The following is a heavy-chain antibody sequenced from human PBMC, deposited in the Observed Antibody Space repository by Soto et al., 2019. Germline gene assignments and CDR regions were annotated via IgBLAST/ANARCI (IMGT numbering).Heavy chain of an antibody. J-gene: IGHJ5*02. V-gene: IGHV1-2*04. CDR3: ARGPESSLYYYDSSGYLGYNWFDP. D-gene: IGHD3-22*01. Sequence: EASVKVSCKASGYTFTGYYMHWVRQAPGQGLEWMGWINPNSGGTNYAQKFQGWVTMTRDTSISTAYMELSRLRSDDTAVYYCARGPESSLYYYDSSGYLGYNWFDPWGQGTLVTVSS. CDR2: INPNSGGT. CDR1: GYTFTGYY.